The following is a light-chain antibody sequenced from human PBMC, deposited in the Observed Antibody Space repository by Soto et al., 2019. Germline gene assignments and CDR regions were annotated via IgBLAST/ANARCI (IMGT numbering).Light chain of an antibody. CDR2: KAT. V-gene: IGKV1-5*03. CDR3: QQYDTYWT. J-gene: IGKJ1*01. CDR1: QSISNW. Sequence: DIQMTQSPSTLSASVGDRVTITCRASQSISNWLAWYQQRPGKAPKLLIYKATSLESGVPSRFSGSGSGTEFTLTISSRQPDDFATYYCQQYDTYWTFGQGTKVEIK.